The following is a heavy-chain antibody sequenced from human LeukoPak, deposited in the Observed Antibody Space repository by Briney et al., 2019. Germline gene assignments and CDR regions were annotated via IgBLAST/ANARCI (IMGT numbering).Heavy chain of an antibody. Sequence: GESLRLSCAASGFTFSNAWMNWVRQSPGKGLEWVGRIKSKTDGGTIDYGAPVKGRFTISRDDSKNTLYLQMNSLKTEDTAMYHCTTGVSDSSGYYNFAYWGQGTLVTVSS. J-gene: IGHJ4*02. CDR3: TTGVSDSSGYYNFAY. V-gene: IGHV3-15*01. CDR2: IKSKTDGGTI. CDR1: GFTFSNAW. D-gene: IGHD3-22*01.